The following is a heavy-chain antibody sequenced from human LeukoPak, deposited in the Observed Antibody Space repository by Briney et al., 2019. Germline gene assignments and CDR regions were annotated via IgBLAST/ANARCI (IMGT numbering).Heavy chain of an antibody. Sequence: ASVKVSCKASGYTFTSYYMHWVRQAPGQGLEWMGIINPGGGSTSYAQKFQGRVTMTRDTSTSTVYMELSSLRSEDTAVYYCAGRATSPAFDIWGQGTMVTVSS. CDR3: AGRATSPAFDI. D-gene: IGHD5-12*01. V-gene: IGHV1-46*01. CDR2: INPGGGST. CDR1: GYTFTSYY. J-gene: IGHJ3*02.